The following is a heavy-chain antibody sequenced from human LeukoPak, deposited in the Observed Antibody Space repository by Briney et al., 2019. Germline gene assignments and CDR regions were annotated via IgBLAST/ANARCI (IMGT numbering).Heavy chain of an antibody. Sequence: SETLSLTCAVYGGSFSGYYWSWIRQPPGKGLEWIGSMSYSGSTYYNPSLKSRITISVDTSKNQFSLKLSSVTAADTAVYYCARHTRPTAAGTGFGPNWFDPWGQGTLVTVSS. D-gene: IGHD6-13*01. CDR1: GGSFSGYY. CDR2: MSYSGST. J-gene: IGHJ5*02. V-gene: IGHV4-34*01. CDR3: ARHTRPTAAGTGFGPNWFDP.